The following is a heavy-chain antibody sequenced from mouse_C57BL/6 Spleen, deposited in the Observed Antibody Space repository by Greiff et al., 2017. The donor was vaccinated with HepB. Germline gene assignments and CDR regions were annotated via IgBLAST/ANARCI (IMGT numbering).Heavy chain of an antibody. J-gene: IGHJ2*01. D-gene: IGHD2-3*01. CDR1: GYTFTDYY. CDR2: INPNNGGT. CDR3: ARDGYYGRGKDY. Sequence: VQLQQSGPELVKPGASVKISCKASGYTFTDYYMNWVKQSHGKSLEWIGDINPNNGGTSYNQKFKGKATLTVDKSSSTAYMELRSLTSEDSAVYYCARDGYYGRGKDYWGQGTTLTVSS. V-gene: IGHV1-26*01.